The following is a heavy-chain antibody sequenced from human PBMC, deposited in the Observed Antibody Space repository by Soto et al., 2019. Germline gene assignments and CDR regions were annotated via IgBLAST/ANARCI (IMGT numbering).Heavy chain of an antibody. CDR2: IYCSRST. V-gene: IGHV4-61*01. J-gene: IGHJ5*02. Sequence: SENLSLTCTVSGGSVSSGSYYWSWIRQPPGKGLEWIGYIYCSRSTNYNPSLKSLVTISVDTSKNQFSLKLSSVTAADTAVYYCARGIAVAGTFWFDPWGQGTLVTVSS. D-gene: IGHD6-19*01. CDR1: GGSVSSGSYY. CDR3: ARGIAVAGTFWFDP.